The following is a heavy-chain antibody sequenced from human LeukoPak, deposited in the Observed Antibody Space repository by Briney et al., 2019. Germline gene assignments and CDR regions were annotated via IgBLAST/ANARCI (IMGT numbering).Heavy chain of an antibody. Sequence: QCGGSLSLSCAVSGLTFSHYCGTWVRQAPGKGLEWVAQINRDGSEEYYIDSVKARFTISRDNAKNSVFLQMNSLRAEDTAVYYCLRDGGVSGYDLLDYWGQGTLVTASS. D-gene: IGHD5-12*01. J-gene: IGHJ4*02. V-gene: IGHV3-7*01. CDR1: GLTFSHYC. CDR2: INRDGSEE. CDR3: LRDGGVSGYDLLDY.